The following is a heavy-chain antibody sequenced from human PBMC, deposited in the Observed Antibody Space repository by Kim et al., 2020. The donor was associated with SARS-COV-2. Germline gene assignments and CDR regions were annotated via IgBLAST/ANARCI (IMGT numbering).Heavy chain of an antibody. J-gene: IGHJ5*02. D-gene: IGHD3-9*01. Sequence: YAESVKGRFSTSRDNSKSTLYLQMSSLRVEDTAVYYCMRERYFNSRRWFDPWGQGTLVTVSS. V-gene: IGHV3-64D*06. CDR3: MRERYFNSRRWFDP.